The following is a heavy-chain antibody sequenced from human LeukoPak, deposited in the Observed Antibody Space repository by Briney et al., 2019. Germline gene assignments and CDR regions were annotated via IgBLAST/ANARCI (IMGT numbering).Heavy chain of an antibody. J-gene: IGHJ3*01. Sequence: PSETLSLTCAVSGVSISPYYWAWLRQPPGEGLEWLGYIHTSGSNNQYPSLKSRVTISVDKSKNHFSLRLTSVTAADTAVYYCARLSAAVHLGAFDLWGQGTMVSVSS. CDR1: GVSISPYY. CDR3: ARLSAAVHLGAFDL. V-gene: IGHV4-4*09. D-gene: IGHD3-3*01. CDR2: IHTSGSN.